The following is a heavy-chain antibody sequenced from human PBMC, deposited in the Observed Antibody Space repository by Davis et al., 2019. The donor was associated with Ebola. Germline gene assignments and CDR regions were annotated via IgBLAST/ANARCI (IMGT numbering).Heavy chain of an antibody. J-gene: IGHJ4*02. CDR1: GYTFTSYD. CDR3: ARGQGYSYGWVYYFDY. D-gene: IGHD5-18*01. Sequence: ASVKVSCKASGYTFTSYDINWVRQATGQGLEWMGWMNPNSGNTGYAQKFQGRVTMTRNTSISTAYMELSSLRSEDTAVYYCARGQGYSYGWVYYFDYWGQGTLVTVSS. V-gene: IGHV1-8*01. CDR2: MNPNSGNT.